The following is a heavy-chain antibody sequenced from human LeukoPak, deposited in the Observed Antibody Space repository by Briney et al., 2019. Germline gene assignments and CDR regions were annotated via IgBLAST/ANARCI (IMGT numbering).Heavy chain of an antibody. CDR1: GFIFSDYY. J-gene: IGHJ4*02. CDR2: ISSSSSYT. Sequence: PGGSLRLSCAASGFIFSDYYMSWIRQAPGKGLEWLSYISSSSSYTNYVDSVKGRFTISRDNAKNSLYLQMNSLRAEDTAVYYCARAVSVSSYYFDCWGQGTLVTVSS. D-gene: IGHD5/OR15-5a*01. V-gene: IGHV3-11*05. CDR3: ARAVSVSSYYFDC.